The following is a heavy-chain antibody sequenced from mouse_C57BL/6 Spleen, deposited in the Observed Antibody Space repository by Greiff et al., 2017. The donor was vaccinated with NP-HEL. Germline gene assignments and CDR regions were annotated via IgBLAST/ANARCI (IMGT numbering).Heavy chain of an antibody. CDR2: ISDGGSYT. J-gene: IGHJ2*01. D-gene: IGHD3-2*02. CDR3: ARSAQATDYFDY. Sequence: EVQGVESGGGLVKPGGSLKLSCAASGFTFSSYAMSWVRQTPEKRLEWVATISDGGSYTYYPDNVKGRFTISRDNAKNNLYLQMSHLKSEDTAMYYCARSAQATDYFDYWGQGTTLTVSS. V-gene: IGHV5-4*01. CDR1: GFTFSSYA.